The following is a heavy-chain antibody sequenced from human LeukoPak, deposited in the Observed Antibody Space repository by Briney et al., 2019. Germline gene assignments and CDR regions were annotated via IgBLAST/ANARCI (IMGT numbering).Heavy chain of an antibody. CDR3: FQAEDGIRYFDWLLPYFDY. D-gene: IGHD3-9*01. CDR2: IKQDGSEK. J-gene: IGHJ4*02. CDR1: GFTFSSYW. V-gene: IGHV3-7*02. Sequence: GGSLRLSCAASGFTFSSYWMSWVRQAPGKGLEWVANIKQDGSEKYYVDSVKGRFTISRDNAKNSLYLQMNSLRAEDTAVYFCFQAEDGIRYFDWLLPYFDYWGQGTLVTVSS.